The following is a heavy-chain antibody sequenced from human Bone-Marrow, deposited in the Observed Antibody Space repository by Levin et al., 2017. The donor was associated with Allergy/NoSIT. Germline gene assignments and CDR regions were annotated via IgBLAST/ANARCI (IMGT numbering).Heavy chain of an antibody. CDR1: GFTFSNYA. D-gene: IGHD6-13*01. CDR2: ITGSGGDT. Sequence: GGSLRLSCVASGFTFSNYAMSWVRQAPGKGLEWVSKITGSGGDTYSTASVNGRFTISRDNSKNTLYLQMNGLRAEDTAVYYCATGQQLGQWGQGTLVTVSS. CDR3: ATGQQLGQ. J-gene: IGHJ4*02. V-gene: IGHV3-23*01.